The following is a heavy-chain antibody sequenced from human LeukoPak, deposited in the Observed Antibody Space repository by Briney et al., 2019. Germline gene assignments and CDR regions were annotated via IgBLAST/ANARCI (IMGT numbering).Heavy chain of an antibody. Sequence: SETLSLTCTVSGGSISSYYWSWIRQPPGKGLEWIGYIYYSGSTNYNPSLKSRVTISVDTSKNQFSLKLSSVTAADTAVYYCATMGGSYHDAFDIWGQETMVTVSS. D-gene: IGHD1-26*01. CDR2: IYYSGST. CDR1: GGSISSYY. CDR3: ATMGGSYHDAFDI. J-gene: IGHJ3*02. V-gene: IGHV4-59*01.